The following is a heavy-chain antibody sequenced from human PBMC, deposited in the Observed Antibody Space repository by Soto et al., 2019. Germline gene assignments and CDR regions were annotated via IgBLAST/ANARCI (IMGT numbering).Heavy chain of an antibody. CDR3: ERAGYYDSSGYYYPYYYYGMDV. Sequence: GGSLRLSCAASGFTFSSYDMHWVRQATGKGLEWVSAIGTAGDTYYPGSVKGRFTNSRENAKNSLYLQMNSRRAEDTAVYYCERAGYYDSSGYYYPYYYYGMDVWGQGTTVTVSS. CDR1: GFTFSSYD. V-gene: IGHV3-13*01. D-gene: IGHD3-22*01. CDR2: IGTAGDT. J-gene: IGHJ6*02.